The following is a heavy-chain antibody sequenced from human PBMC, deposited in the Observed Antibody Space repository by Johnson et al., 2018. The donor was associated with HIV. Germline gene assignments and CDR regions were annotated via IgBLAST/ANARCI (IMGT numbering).Heavy chain of an antibody. CDR2: IRYDGKDK. CDR3: ARDRIWGYALDR. D-gene: IGHD3-16*01. Sequence: VQLVESGGGVVQPGGSLRLSCAASGFTFSTYGIHWVRQAPGKGLEWVSFIRYDGKDKYYADFVKGRFTISRDNSKKTLSLQMNSLRVEDTAVYYCARDRIWGYALDRWGQGTMVTVTS. CDR1: GFTFSTYG. J-gene: IGHJ3*02. V-gene: IGHV3-30*02.